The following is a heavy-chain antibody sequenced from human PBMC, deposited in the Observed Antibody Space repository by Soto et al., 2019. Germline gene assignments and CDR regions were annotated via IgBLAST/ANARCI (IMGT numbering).Heavy chain of an antibody. CDR2: ISYDGSNK. CDR3: ARERLQHNWFDP. Sequence: PGGSLRLSCAASGFTFSSYAMHWVRQAPGKGLEWVAVISYDGSNKYYADSVKGRFTISRDNSKNTLYLQMNSLRAEDTAVYYCARERLQHNWFDPWGQGTLVTVSS. D-gene: IGHD1-1*01. V-gene: IGHV3-30-3*01. J-gene: IGHJ5*02. CDR1: GFTFSSYA.